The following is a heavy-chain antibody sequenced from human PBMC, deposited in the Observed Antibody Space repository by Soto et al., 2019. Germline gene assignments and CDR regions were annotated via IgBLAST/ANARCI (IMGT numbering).Heavy chain of an antibody. J-gene: IGHJ4*02. D-gene: IGHD3-3*01. V-gene: IGHV2-5*02. CDR1: GFSLTTSGVG. CDR3: AHRVLRTVFGLVTTTAIYFDF. Sequence: QITLNESGPSVVRPTETLTLTCRFSGFSLTTSGVGVGWIRQSPGKAPEWLALIYWDDDKRYSASLTSRLTITKATSKNQVVLTVSDLDLTDTATYYCAHRVLRTVFGLVTTTAIYFDFWGQGTPVAVSS. CDR2: IYWDDDK.